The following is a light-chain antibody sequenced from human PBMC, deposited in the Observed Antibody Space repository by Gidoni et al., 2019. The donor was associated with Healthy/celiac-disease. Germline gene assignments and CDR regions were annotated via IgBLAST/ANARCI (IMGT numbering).Light chain of an antibody. V-gene: IGLV2-11*01. CDR2: DVS. CDR1: SSDVVGYNY. J-gene: IGLJ2*01. CDR3: CSYAGSYTVV. Sequence: QSALTQPRSVSGSPVQSVTISCTGTSSDVVGYNYVSWYQQHQGKAPKRMIYDVSKRPSGVPDRFSGSKSGNTASLTISGLQAEDEADYYCCSYAGSYTVVFGGGTKLTVL.